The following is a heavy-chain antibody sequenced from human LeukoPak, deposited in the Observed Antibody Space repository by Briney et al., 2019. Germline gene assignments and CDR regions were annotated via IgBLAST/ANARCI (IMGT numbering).Heavy chain of an antibody. J-gene: IGHJ4*02. CDR2: INHSGST. D-gene: IGHD3-22*01. CDR1: GGSFSGYY. CDR3: ARGGYDSSGYYYGWKNS. Sequence: PSETLSLTCAVYGGSFSGYYWSWIRQPPGKGLEWIGEINHSGSTNYNPSLKSRVTISVDTSKNQFSLKLSSVTAADTAVYYCARGGYDSSGYYYGWKNSWGQGTLVTVSS. V-gene: IGHV4-34*01.